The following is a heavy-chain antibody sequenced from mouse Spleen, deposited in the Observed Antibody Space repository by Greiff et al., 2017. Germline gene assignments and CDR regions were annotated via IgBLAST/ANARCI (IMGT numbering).Heavy chain of an antibody. CDR1: GYTFTSYW. CDR3: ARSKVGYTDAMDY. CDR2: IDPNSGGT. D-gene: IGHD1-3*01. Sequence: QVHVKQSGAELVKPGASVKLSCKASGYTFTSYWMHWVKQRPGRGLEWIGRIDPNSGGTKYNEKFKSKATLTVDKPSSTAYMQLSSLTSEDSAVYYCARSKVGYTDAMDYWGQGTSVTVSS. J-gene: IGHJ4*01. V-gene: IGHV1-72*01.